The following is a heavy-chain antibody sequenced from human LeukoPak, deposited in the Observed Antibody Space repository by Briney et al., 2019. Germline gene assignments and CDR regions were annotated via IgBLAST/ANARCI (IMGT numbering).Heavy chain of an antibody. CDR2: IYFSGST. J-gene: IGHJ4*02. CDR3: ARGVIASGGNDFDY. CDR1: GGSISYSNSY. D-gene: IGHD6-13*01. Sequence: SETLSLTCTVSGGSISYSNSYWGWIRQPPGKGLEWIGNIYFSGSTYYKQSLKSRVTISVDTSKNQFSLKLRSVTAADTAVYYCARGVIASGGNDFDYWGQGTLVTVSS. V-gene: IGHV4-39*07.